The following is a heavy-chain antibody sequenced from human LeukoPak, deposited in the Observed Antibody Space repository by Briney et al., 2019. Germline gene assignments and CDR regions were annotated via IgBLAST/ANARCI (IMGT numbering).Heavy chain of an antibody. CDR2: IIPIFGTA. CDR1: GGTFSSYA. J-gene: IGHJ4*02. D-gene: IGHD6-19*01. CDR3: ARVTTGYSSGWWSL. V-gene: IGHV1-69*13. Sequence: SVKVSCKASGGTFSSYATSWVRQAPGQGLEWMGGIIPIFGTANYAQKFQGRVTITADESTSTAYMELSSLRSEDTAVYYCARVTTGYSSGWWSLWGQGTLVTVSS.